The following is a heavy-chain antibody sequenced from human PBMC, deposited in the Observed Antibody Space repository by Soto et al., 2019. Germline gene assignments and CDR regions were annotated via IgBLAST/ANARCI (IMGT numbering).Heavy chain of an antibody. CDR3: AHRPTTVTKGWFDP. CDR2: IYWNDDK. Sequence: QITLKESGPPLVKPTQTLMLTCTFSGFSLSTGGMGVGWIRQPPGKAPEWLALIYWNDDKRYSPSLKSRLTITKDTSKNQVVLTMTNMDPVDTATYYCAHRPTTVTKGWFDPWGQGTLVTVSS. D-gene: IGHD4-17*01. CDR1: GFSLSTGGMG. V-gene: IGHV2-5*01. J-gene: IGHJ5*02.